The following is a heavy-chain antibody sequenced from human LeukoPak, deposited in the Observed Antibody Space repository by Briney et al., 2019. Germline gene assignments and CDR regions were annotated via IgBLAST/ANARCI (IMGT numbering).Heavy chain of an antibody. CDR1: GFTVNSNY. Sequence: GVSLRLSCAASGFTVNSNYMSWVRQAPGKGLEWVSLIYTGGSTYYADSVKGRFTISRDNSKNTLYLQMNGLRPEDTAVYYCARGFGKVAANVFGGYTMDVWGQGTTVTVSS. V-gene: IGHV3-66*02. CDR2: IYTGGST. D-gene: IGHD6-6*01. CDR3: ARGFGKVAANVFGGYTMDV. J-gene: IGHJ6*02.